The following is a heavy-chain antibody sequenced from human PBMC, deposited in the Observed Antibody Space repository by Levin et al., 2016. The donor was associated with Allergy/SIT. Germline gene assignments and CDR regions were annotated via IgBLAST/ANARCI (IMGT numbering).Heavy chain of an antibody. V-gene: IGHV3-23*01. CDR2: ISGSGGRT. Sequence: GGSLRLSCAASGFIFSDYAMTWVRQAPGKGLEWVSAISGSGGRTNYADSVKGRFTISRDNSKNTLYLHMNSLRTEDTAIYYCAKAMGYDSGTYDYDYYLEVWGKGTTVTVSS. D-gene: IGHD3-10*01. J-gene: IGHJ6*03. CDR3: AKAMGYDSGTYDYDYYLEV. CDR1: GFIFSDYA.